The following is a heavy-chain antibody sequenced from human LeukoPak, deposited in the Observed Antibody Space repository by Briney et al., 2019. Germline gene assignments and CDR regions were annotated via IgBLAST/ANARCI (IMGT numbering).Heavy chain of an antibody. J-gene: IGHJ4*02. D-gene: IGHD3-10*01. CDR2: IYHSGST. V-gene: IGHV4-59*12. CDR1: GGSISSYY. CDR3: ARASITYGSGSYLEY. Sequence: PSETLSLTCTVSGGSISSYYWSWIRQPPGKGLEWIGYIYHSGSTYYNPSLKSRVTISVDRSKNQFSLKLSSVTAADTAVYYCARASITYGSGSYLEYWGQGTLVTVSS.